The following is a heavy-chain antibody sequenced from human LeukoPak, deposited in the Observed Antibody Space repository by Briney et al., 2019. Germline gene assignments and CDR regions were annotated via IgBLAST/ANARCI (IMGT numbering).Heavy chain of an antibody. Sequence: GGSLRLFCAASGFTFSSYSFNWVRQAPGKGLEWVSSINTVASYIYYADSVRGRFTISRDNAENSLWLQMNGLRAEDSAVYYCARLRRNSDRSGFYYYYDNWGQGTLVTVSS. V-gene: IGHV3-21*01. CDR3: ARLRRNSDRSGFYYYYDN. CDR1: GFTFSSYS. CDR2: INTVASYI. J-gene: IGHJ4*02. D-gene: IGHD3-22*01.